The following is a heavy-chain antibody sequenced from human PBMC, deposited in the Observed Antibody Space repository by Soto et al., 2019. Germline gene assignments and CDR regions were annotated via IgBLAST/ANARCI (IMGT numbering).Heavy chain of an antibody. Sequence: EVQLVESGGGLVQPGGSLRLSCAASGFTFISYWMSWVRQAPGKGLEWVANIKQDGSEKYYVDSVKGLFTISRDNAKNSLYLQMNSLRAEYTAVYYCARDLASTTIPNYWGPGTLVTVSS. V-gene: IGHV3-7*04. CDR3: ARDLASTTIPNY. J-gene: IGHJ4*02. CDR1: GFTFISYW. CDR2: IKQDGSEK. D-gene: IGHD4-17*01.